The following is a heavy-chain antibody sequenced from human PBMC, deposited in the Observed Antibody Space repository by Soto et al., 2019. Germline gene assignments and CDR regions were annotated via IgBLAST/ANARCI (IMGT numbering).Heavy chain of an antibody. D-gene: IGHD4-17*01. J-gene: IGHJ4*02. V-gene: IGHV1-8*01. Sequence: ASVKVSCKASGYTFTTYDFNWVRQAPGQGLEWMGWLNPNSGNTGYAQKFQGRVTMTRNTSISTAYMELSSLRSEDTAVYYCARWDYGVYARFDYWGQGTLVTVSS. CDR1: GYTFTTYD. CDR3: ARWDYGVYARFDY. CDR2: LNPNSGNT.